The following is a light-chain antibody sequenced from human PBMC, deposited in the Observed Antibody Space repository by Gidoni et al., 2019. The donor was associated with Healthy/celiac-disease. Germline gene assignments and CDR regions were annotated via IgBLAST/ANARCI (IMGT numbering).Light chain of an antibody. V-gene: IGKV1-27*01. Sequence: DIQMTQSPSSLSSSVGDRVTLTCRASQGISNYLAWYQQKPGKVPKLLIYAASSMQSGVPSRFSGSGSGTDFTLTISSLQPEDVATYYCQKYNSAPKTFGGGTKLEIK. CDR1: QGISNY. CDR3: QKYNSAPKT. CDR2: AAS. J-gene: IGKJ4*01.